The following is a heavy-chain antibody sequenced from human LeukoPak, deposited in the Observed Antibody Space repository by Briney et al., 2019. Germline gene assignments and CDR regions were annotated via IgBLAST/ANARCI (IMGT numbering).Heavy chain of an antibody. Sequence: SVKVSCKASGYTFNNYAMNWVRQAPGQGLEWMGWINTNSGNPTYAQGFTGRFVFSLDTSVSTAYLQISGLKAEDAAVYYCARGVGGYVAIGFDYWGQGTLVTVSS. CDR2: INTNSGNP. CDR3: ARGVGGYVAIGFDY. V-gene: IGHV7-4-1*02. D-gene: IGHD6-25*01. CDR1: GYTFNNYA. J-gene: IGHJ4*02.